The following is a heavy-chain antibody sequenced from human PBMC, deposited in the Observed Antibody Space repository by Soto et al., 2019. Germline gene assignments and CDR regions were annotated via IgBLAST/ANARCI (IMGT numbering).Heavy chain of an antibody. CDR2: INPRGGNT. CDR3: AKAEGDILTGFKPEDYMDV. Sequence: ASVKVSCKASGYTFTSYGISWVRQAPGQGLEWMGRINPRGGNTRDAQKLQGRITMTRDASTSTVYMELRSLRSEDTAVYYCAKAEGDILTGFKPEDYMDVWGKGTTVTVSS. V-gene: IGHV1-18*01. D-gene: IGHD3-9*01. J-gene: IGHJ6*03. CDR1: GYTFTSYG.